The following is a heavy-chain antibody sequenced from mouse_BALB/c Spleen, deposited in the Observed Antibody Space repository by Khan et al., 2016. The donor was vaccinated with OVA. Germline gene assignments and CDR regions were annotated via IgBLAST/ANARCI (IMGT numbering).Heavy chain of an antibody. Sequence: VQLQESGAELAKPGASVKMSCKASGFTFTSYWMPWLKQSPGQGLEWIGYINPNTDYTEYNQKFKDKATLTADKSSSTAYMQLTSLTSEDSAVYYCVNHGSSSAWFTYWGRGTLVTVSA. CDR1: GFTFTSYW. CDR2: INPNTDYT. D-gene: IGHD1-1*01. J-gene: IGHJ3*01. V-gene: IGHV1-7*01. CDR3: VNHGSSSAWFTY.